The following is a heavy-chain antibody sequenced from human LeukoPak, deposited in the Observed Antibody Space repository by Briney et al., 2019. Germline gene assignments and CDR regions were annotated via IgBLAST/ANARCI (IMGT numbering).Heavy chain of an antibody. CDR2: IKSNAVGGTP. V-gene: IGHV3-15*01. CDR3: TTFYHEYSPY. D-gene: IGHD2/OR15-2a*01. CDR1: GFSFMNAW. Sequence: GGSLRLSCAASGFSFMNAWMIWVRQAPGKGLEWVGRIKSNAVGGTPDYAAPARGRFTISRDDSKNTPYLQMNSLKTEDTAVYYCTTFYHEYSPYWGRGTLVTVSS. J-gene: IGHJ4*02.